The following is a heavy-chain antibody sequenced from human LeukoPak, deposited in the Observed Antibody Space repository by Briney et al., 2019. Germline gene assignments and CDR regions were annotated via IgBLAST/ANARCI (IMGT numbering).Heavy chain of an antibody. CDR2: ISGNGGST. J-gene: IGHJ1*01. Sequence: PGRSLRLSCAASGLTFSSYAMNWVRQAPGKGLEWVSVISGNGGSTYHADSVRGRFTISRDNSKSTLYLQMNSLRAEDTALYYCTGSYYYEYFQHWGQGTLVTVSS. V-gene: IGHV3-23*01. CDR1: GLTFSSYA. CDR3: TGSYYYEYFQH. D-gene: IGHD3-22*01.